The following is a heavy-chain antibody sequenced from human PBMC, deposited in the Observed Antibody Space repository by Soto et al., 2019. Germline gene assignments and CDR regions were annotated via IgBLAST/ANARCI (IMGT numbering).Heavy chain of an antibody. CDR3: ASQYGMSSGYLAPVNF. V-gene: IGHV3-11*01. J-gene: IGHJ4*02. CDR2: IDTSGTKI. D-gene: IGHD3-3*01. CDR1: WDTCVDHD. Sequence: LRLCKTAAWDTCVDHDSRCILQAPRKGLEWISYIDTSGTKIYYADSVKGRFTITRDNAKNSLYLEMNSLRDEDTAVYYCASQYGMSSGYLAPVNFSGQRILSTVS.